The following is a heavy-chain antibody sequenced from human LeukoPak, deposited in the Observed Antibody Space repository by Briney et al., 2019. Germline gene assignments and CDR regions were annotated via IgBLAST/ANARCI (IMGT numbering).Heavy chain of an antibody. V-gene: IGHV3-23*01. D-gene: IGHD3-3*01. CDR2: ISGSGSST. CDR3: AKARDYDFWSGYSNYFDY. CDR1: RFTFSTYA. J-gene: IGHJ4*02. Sequence: GSLRLSCGGSRFTFSTYAMSWVRQAPGKGLEWVSGISGSGSSTYYADSVKGRFTISRDNSKNTLYLQMNSLRAEDTAVYYCAKARDYDFWSGYSNYFDYWGQGTLVTVSS.